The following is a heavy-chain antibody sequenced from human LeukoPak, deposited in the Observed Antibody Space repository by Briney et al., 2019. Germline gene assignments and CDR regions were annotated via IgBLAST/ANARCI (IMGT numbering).Heavy chain of an antibody. CDR1: GFTFSSYE. V-gene: IGHV3-43D*03. Sequence: GGSLRLSCAASGFTFSSYEMNWVRQAPGKGLEWVSLISWDGGSTYYADSVKGRFTISRDNSKNSLYLQMNSLRAEDTALYYCAKDDNDSSGYYGLVDYWGQGTLVTVSS. D-gene: IGHD3-22*01. CDR3: AKDDNDSSGYYGLVDY. CDR2: ISWDGGST. J-gene: IGHJ4*02.